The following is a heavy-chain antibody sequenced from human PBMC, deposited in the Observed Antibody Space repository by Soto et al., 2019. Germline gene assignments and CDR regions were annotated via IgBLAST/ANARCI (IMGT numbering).Heavy chain of an antibody. CDR3: VKEDGTSSQFDL. Sequence: QAQLVESGGGVVKPGRSLRLSCVASGFNFGLSGMHWIRQAPGKGLELVACTSYDKIYKDYRDSVKGRFTISRDNSRKTLYLQMHRLRPEAAYIYYSVKEDGTSSQFDLWGQGTLVTVSS. D-gene: IGHD2-8*01. V-gene: IGHV3-30*18. J-gene: IGHJ4*02. CDR2: TSYDKIYK. CDR1: GFNFGLSG.